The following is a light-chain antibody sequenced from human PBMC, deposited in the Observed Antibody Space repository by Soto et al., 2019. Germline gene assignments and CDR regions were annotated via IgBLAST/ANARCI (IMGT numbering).Light chain of an antibody. V-gene: IGLV2-14*03. CDR1: GSDIGGYNY. J-gene: IGLJ1*01. CDR3: SSYTADMTYV. Sequence: QSVLTQPASVSGSPGQSITIYCIGTGSDIGGYNYVSWYQQHPGKAPTLMIYDVWARPLGVSHRFSGSKSGNTASLTISGLQGDDGADYYCSSYTADMTYVFGTGTKVT. CDR2: DVW.